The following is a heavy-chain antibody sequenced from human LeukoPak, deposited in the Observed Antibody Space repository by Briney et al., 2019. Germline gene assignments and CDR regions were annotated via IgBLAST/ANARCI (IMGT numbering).Heavy chain of an antibody. CDR3: TTGNWGPY. Sequence: GGSLRLSCAAPGFTFSDARMNWVRQAPGKGLEWVGRIKRKTDAGTTDYAAPVKGRFTISRDDSKNTLYLQMNSLKTEDTAVYYCTTGNWGPYWGQGTLVTVSS. D-gene: IGHD7-27*01. CDR1: GFTFSDAR. CDR2: IKRKTDAGTT. V-gene: IGHV3-15*07. J-gene: IGHJ4*02.